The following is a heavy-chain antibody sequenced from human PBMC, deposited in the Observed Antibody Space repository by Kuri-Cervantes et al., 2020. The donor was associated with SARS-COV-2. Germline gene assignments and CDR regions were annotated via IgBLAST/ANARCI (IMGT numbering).Heavy chain of an antibody. CDR2: ISGSGIST. CDR3: AKERGYGNEYVDY. V-gene: IGHV3-23*01. CDR1: GFMFNDYA. J-gene: IGHJ4*02. D-gene: IGHD5-18*01. Sequence: ETLSLTCAASGFMFNDYAMSWVRQAPGKGLEWVSSISGSGISTDYADSVKGRFTISRDNSKNTLHLQMNSLRADETAVYYCAKERGYGNEYVDYWGQGTLVTVSS.